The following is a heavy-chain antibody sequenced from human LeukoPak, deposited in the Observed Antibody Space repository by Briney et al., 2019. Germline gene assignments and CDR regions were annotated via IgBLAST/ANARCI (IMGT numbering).Heavy chain of an antibody. CDR3: ARDSLIVLMVYADYGMDV. Sequence: GASVKVSCKASGYTFTSYGISWVRQAPGQGLEWMGWISAYSGDTNYAQKFQGRATMTTDTSTSTAYMELRSLSSDDTAVYYCARDSLIVLMVYADYGMDVWGQGTTVTVSS. CDR2: ISAYSGDT. J-gene: IGHJ6*02. CDR1: GYTFTSYG. V-gene: IGHV1-18*01. D-gene: IGHD2-8*01.